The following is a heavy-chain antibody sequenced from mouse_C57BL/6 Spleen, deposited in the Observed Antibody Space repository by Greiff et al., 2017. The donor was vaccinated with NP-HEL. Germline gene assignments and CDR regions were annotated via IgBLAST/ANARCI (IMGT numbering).Heavy chain of an antibody. CDR1: GYAFSSSW. CDR3: ARSDSSGYHYFDY. D-gene: IGHD3-2*02. CDR2: IYPGDGDT. Sequence: QVQLQQSGPELVKPGASVKISCKASGYAFSSSWMNWVKQRPGKGLEWIGRIYPGDGDTNYNGKFKGKATLTADKSSSTAYMQLSSLTSEDSAVYFCARSDSSGYHYFDYWGQGTTLTVSS. V-gene: IGHV1-82*01. J-gene: IGHJ2*01.